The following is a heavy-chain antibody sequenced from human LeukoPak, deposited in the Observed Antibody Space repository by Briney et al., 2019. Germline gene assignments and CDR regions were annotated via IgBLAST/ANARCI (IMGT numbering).Heavy chain of an antibody. CDR2: IYSGGST. V-gene: IGHV3-66*02. Sequence: GGSLRLSCVASGLSVGNNYMNWVRQAPGKGLEWVSGIYSGGSTYYADSVKGRFTISRDSSKNTLYLQIHSLRVEDTAVYYCARAIRDASVSLRFDYWGQGTLVTVSS. D-gene: IGHD5-24*01. J-gene: IGHJ4*02. CDR3: ARAIRDASVSLRFDY. CDR1: GLSVGNNY.